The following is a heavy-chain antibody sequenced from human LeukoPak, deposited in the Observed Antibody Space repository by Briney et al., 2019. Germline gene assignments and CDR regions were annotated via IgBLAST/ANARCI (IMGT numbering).Heavy chain of an antibody. Sequence: GGSLRLSCAASGFTFSGSAMHWVRQASGKGLEWVGRIGSKANSYATAYAASVKGRFTISRDDSKNTAYLQMNSLKTEDTAVYYCTRGITMVRGVTSPFDYWGQGTLVTVSS. CDR1: GFTFSGSA. D-gene: IGHD3-10*01. V-gene: IGHV3-73*01. CDR3: TRGITMVRGVTSPFDY. J-gene: IGHJ4*02. CDR2: IGSKANSYAT.